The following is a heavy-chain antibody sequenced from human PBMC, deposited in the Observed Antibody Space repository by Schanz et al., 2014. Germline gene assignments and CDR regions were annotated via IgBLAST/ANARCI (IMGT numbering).Heavy chain of an antibody. CDR2: INTNTGNP. CDR3: ARRGIRGVFSSFDY. D-gene: IGHD3-10*01. J-gene: IGHJ4*02. Sequence: QVQLVQSGAEVKKPGASVKVSCKASGYTLTAYYMHWVRQAPGQGLEWMGWINTNTGNPTYAQAFTGRFLFSLDTSVNTAYLQISSLEADDTAVYYCARRGIRGVFSSFDYWGLGTLVTVSS. V-gene: IGHV7-4-1*02. CDR1: GYTLTAYY.